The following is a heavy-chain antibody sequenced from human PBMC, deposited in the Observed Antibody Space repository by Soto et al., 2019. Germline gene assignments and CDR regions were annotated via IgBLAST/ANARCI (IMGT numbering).Heavy chain of an antibody. J-gene: IGHJ4*02. V-gene: IGHV3-30-3*01. D-gene: IGHD4-17*01. Sequence: LRLSCAASGFTFSSYAMHWVRQAPGKGLEWVAVISYDGSNKYYADSVKGRFTISRDNSKNTLYLQMNSLRAEDTAVYYCAGDTVTTHFDYWGQGTLVTVSS. CDR2: ISYDGSNK. CDR3: AGDTVTTHFDY. CDR1: GFTFSSYA.